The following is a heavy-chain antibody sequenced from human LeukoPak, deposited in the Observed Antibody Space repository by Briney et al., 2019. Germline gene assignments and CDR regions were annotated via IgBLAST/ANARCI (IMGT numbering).Heavy chain of an antibody. CDR1: GFTFDDYG. Sequence: GGSLRLSCAASGFTFDDYGMSWVRQAPGKGLEWVSGINWNGGSTGYADSVKGRFTISRDNAKNSLYLQMNSLRAEDTAVYYCARAGSSSQRRYYYYYYMDVWGKGTTVTVSS. V-gene: IGHV3-20*04. D-gene: IGHD6-6*01. CDR2: INWNGGST. J-gene: IGHJ6*03. CDR3: ARAGSSSQRRYYYYYYMDV.